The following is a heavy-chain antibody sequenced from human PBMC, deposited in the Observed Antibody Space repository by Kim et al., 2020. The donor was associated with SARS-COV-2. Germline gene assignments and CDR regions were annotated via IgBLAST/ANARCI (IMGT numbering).Heavy chain of an antibody. D-gene: IGHD3-10*01. V-gene: IGHV3-9*01. CDR1: GFTFGDYA. Sequence: GGSLRLSCAASGFTFGDYAMHWVRQAPGKGLEWVSGISWNSGSIGYADSVKGRFTIRRDNAKNSLYLQMNSLRREDTALYYCAKVQLGVYYGSGSYHSPFDYWGQGTLVTVSS. CDR3: AKVQLGVYYGSGSYHSPFDY. CDR2: ISWNSGSI. J-gene: IGHJ4*02.